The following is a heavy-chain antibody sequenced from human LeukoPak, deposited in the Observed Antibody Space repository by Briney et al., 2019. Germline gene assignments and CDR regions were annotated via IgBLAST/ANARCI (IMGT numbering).Heavy chain of an antibody. V-gene: IGHV4-59*12. D-gene: IGHD3-10*01. Sequence: SETLSLTCTVSGGSISSYYWSWIRQPPGKGLEWIGYIYYSGSTYYNPSLKSRVTISVDTSRNQFSLKLSSVTAADTAVYYCARPYYGSGRYPNHYYYMDVWGKGTTVTVSS. CDR1: GGSISSYY. CDR3: ARPYYGSGRYPNHYYYMDV. CDR2: IYYSGST. J-gene: IGHJ6*03.